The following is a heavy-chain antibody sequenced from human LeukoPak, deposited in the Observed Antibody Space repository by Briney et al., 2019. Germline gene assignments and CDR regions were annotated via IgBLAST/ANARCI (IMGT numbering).Heavy chain of an antibody. D-gene: IGHD5-18*01. CDR3: ARPSGYSYGYGIDY. J-gene: IGHJ4*02. V-gene: IGHV4-39*01. CDR2: IYYSGST. CDR1: GGSISSSSYY. Sequence: SETLSLTCTVSGGSISSSSYYWGWIRQPPGKGLEWIGSIYYSGSTYYNPSLKSRVTIPVDTSKNQFSLKLSSVTAADTAVYYCARPSGYSYGYGIDYWGQGTLVTVSS.